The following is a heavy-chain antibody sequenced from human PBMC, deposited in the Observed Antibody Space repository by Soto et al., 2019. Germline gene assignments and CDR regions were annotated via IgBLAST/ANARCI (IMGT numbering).Heavy chain of an antibody. CDR1: GFTFSSYA. D-gene: IGHD3-16*01. CDR2: ITGSGDGT. V-gene: IGHV3-23*01. CDR3: ATSIGALNEN. J-gene: IGHJ4*02. Sequence: VHLLESGGGVVQTGGSLRLSCLTSGFTFSSYAMTWVRQAPGKGLDWVSAITGSGDGTFYADSVKGWFTISRDNSKNTLFLQMNSLTVEDTALYFCATSIGALNENWGQGTLVTVSS.